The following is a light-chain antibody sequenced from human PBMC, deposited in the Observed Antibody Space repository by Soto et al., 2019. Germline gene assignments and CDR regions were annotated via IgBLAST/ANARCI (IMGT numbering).Light chain of an antibody. Sequence: ERVWTESTGSLSLSPWERATLSCRSSQSVPNSYLAWYQQKPGQAPRRLIYGASSRATGIQVRFSGSGSGTDFTLTTSSLEHEDFAVYDCQLYGTSTPFGQGNKV. CDR2: GAS. J-gene: IGKJ1*01. CDR3: QLYGTSTP. CDR1: QSVPNSY. V-gene: IGKV3-20*01.